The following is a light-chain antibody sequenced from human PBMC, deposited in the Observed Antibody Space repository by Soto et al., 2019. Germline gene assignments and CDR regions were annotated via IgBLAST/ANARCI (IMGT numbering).Light chain of an antibody. CDR1: QSVISSY. CDR2: GAS. V-gene: IGKV3-20*01. J-gene: IGKJ1*01. Sequence: IVLPQSPGTLSLSAWEMATLSCRSSQSVISSYLAWYQQKPGQAPRLLIYGASSRATGIPDRFSGRGSGTDFTLTISRLEPEDVAVYYCQQYGSSPRTFGQGTKVDIK. CDR3: QQYGSSPRT.